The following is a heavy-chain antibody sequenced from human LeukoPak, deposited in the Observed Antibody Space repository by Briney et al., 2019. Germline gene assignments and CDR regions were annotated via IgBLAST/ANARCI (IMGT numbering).Heavy chain of an antibody. Sequence: GGSLRLSCVASGFTFSSYSMNWVRQAPGKGLEWVSSISSSSSYIYYADSVKGRFTISRDNSKNTLYLQMNSLRAEDTAVYYCAKDLLTIGSAPYWGQGTLVTVSS. CDR2: ISSSSSYI. J-gene: IGHJ4*02. D-gene: IGHD3-9*01. CDR1: GFTFSSYS. V-gene: IGHV3-21*04. CDR3: AKDLLTIGSAPY.